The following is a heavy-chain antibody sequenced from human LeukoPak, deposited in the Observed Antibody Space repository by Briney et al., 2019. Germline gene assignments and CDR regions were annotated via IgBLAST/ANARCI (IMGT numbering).Heavy chain of an antibody. CDR3: TRAPHPRCSSSGCYLDY. Sequence: PGGSLRLSCSTSGFTFGDYVMSWVRQAPGKGLEWVGFIQAKAYGGATKYAASVNGRFSISRDDSQSIANLQMNDLKTEDTAVYYCTRAPHPRCSSSGCYLDYWGQGTLVTVSS. J-gene: IGHJ4*02. D-gene: IGHD2-2*01. V-gene: IGHV3-49*04. CDR2: IQAKAYGGAT. CDR1: GFTFGDYV.